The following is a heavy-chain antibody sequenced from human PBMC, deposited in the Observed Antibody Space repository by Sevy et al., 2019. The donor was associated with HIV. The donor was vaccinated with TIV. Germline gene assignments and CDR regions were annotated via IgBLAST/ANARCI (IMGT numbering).Heavy chain of an antibody. V-gene: IGHV3-23*01. Sequence: GGSLRLSCAASGFTFSSYAMSWVRQAPGKGLEWVSAISGSGGSTYYAYSVKGRFTISRGNSKNRLYLQMNSLRAEDTAVYYCAKDGPIGYCSSTSCYTDAFDIWGQGTMVTVSS. J-gene: IGHJ3*02. CDR3: AKDGPIGYCSSTSCYTDAFDI. CDR1: GFTFSSYA. CDR2: ISGSGGST. D-gene: IGHD2-2*02.